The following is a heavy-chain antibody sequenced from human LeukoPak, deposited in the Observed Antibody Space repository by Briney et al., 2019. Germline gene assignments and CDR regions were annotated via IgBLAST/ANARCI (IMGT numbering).Heavy chain of an antibody. V-gene: IGHV3-48*03. D-gene: IGHD3-3*01. CDR1: GFTLSSYE. CDR2: ISSSGSTI. CDR3: ARATYYDFWSGYYGALDY. Sequence: GGSLRLSCAASGFTLSSYEMNWVRQAPGKGLGWVSYISSSGSTIYYADSVKNRFTIYRDNAKNSLYLQMNSLRAEDTAVYYCARATYYDFWSGYYGALDYWGQGNLVTVSS. J-gene: IGHJ4*02.